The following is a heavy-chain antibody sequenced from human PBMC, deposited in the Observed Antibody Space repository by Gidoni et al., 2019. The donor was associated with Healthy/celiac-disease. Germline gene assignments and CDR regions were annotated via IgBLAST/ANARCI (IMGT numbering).Heavy chain of an antibody. CDR1: GYTFTSYY. CDR2: INPSGGST. J-gene: IGHJ4*02. V-gene: IGHV1-46*03. CDR3: ARAYSSGRYLGY. Sequence: QLQLVQSGAEVKNPGASVKVSCKASGYTFTSYYMHWVRQAPGQGREWMGIINPSGGSTSYAQKFQGRVTRTRDTSTSTVYMELSSLRSEDTAVYYCARAYSSGRYLGYWGQGTLVTVSS. D-gene: IGHD6-19*01.